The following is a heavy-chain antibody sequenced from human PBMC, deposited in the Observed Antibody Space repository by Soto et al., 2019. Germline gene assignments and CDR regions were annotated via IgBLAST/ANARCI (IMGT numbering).Heavy chain of an antibody. Sequence: VQLVESGGGVVQPGRSLRLSCAASGFTFSSYGMHWVRQAPGKGLEWVAVISYDGSNKYYADSVKGRFTISRDNSKNTLYLQMNSLRAEDTAVYYCAKDRNIAAADLNWFDPWGQGTLVTVSS. V-gene: IGHV3-30*18. J-gene: IGHJ5*02. D-gene: IGHD6-13*01. CDR1: GFTFSSYG. CDR3: AKDRNIAAADLNWFDP. CDR2: ISYDGSNK.